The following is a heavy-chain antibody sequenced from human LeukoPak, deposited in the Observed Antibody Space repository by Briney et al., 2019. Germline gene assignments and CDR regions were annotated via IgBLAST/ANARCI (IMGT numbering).Heavy chain of an antibody. Sequence: GGSLRLSCAASGFTFRSDGMHWVRQAPGKGLEWVTFIGYDGNTKYYVDSVKGRFTTSRDNSKNTLYLQMNSLRVEDTAVYYCAKDRATNWSLDYWGQGTLVIVSS. CDR2: IGYDGNTK. J-gene: IGHJ4*02. CDR1: GFTFRSDG. CDR3: AKDRATNWSLDY. D-gene: IGHD1-1*01. V-gene: IGHV3-30*02.